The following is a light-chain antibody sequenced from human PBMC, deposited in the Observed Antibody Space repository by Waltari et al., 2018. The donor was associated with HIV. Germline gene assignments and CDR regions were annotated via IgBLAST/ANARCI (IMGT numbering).Light chain of an antibody. CDR3: QKYNDPSLT. CDR1: QGISIY. Sequence: DIQMTQSPSSLSASVGDRVTITCQASQGISIYLNWYQQKPGKAPKLLIYDASLLYPGVPSRFSGSGSGTFFTLTISNLQPEDIATYYCQKYNDPSLTFGGGTKVQI. CDR2: DAS. J-gene: IGKJ4*01. V-gene: IGKV1-33*01.